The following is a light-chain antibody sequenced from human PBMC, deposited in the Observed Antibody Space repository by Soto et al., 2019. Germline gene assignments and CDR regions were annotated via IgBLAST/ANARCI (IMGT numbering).Light chain of an antibody. CDR1: SSDVGGYNY. J-gene: IGLJ1*01. Sequence: QSVLTQPPSASGSPGQSVTISCTGTSSDVGGYNYVSWYQQHPGKAPKVMIYEVNKRPSGVPDRFSGSKSGNTASLTVSGLQAEDEADYYCSSHAGSSNVYVFGTGTKVTVL. V-gene: IGLV2-8*01. CDR3: SSHAGSSNVYV. CDR2: EVN.